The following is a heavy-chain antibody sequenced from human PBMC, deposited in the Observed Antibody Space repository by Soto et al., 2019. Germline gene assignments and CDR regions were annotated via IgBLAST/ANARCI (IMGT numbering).Heavy chain of an antibody. D-gene: IGHD6-19*01. CDR2: ISSSSSYI. CDR1: GFTFSSYS. CDR3: ARRADSSGWYGY. J-gene: IGHJ4*02. V-gene: IGHV3-21*01. Sequence: GGSLRLSCAASGFTFSSYSMNWVRQAPGKGLEWVSSISSSSSYIYYADSVKGRFTISRDNAKNSLYLQMNSLRAEDTAVYYCARRADSSGWYGYWGQGTLVTVSS.